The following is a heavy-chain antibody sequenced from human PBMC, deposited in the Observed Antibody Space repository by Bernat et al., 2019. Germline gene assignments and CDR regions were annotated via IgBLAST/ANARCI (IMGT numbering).Heavy chain of an antibody. J-gene: IGHJ4*02. D-gene: IGHD3-3*01. Sequence: EVQLVESGGGLVQPGGSLRLSCAASGFNVKNTFMTWVPQASGEGLEWVFLIHSGGSTYYTDTLKDRFTISRDTSQNTLNLRMNSLRAEDTAVYYCARARPSRLFGVLTLPFDYWGQGTLVIVSS. CDR1: GFNVKNTF. V-gene: IGHV3-66*01. CDR3: ARARPSRLFGVLTLPFDY. CDR2: IHSGGST.